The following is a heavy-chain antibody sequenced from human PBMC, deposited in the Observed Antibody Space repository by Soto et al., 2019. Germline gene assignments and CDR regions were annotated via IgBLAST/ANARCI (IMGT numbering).Heavy chain of an antibody. CDR2: ISAYSGNT. Sequence: ASVKVSCKASGYTFTSYGISWVRQAPGQGLEWMGWISAYSGNTNYAQKLQGRVTMTTDTSTSTAYMELRSLRSDDTAVYYCARDSLIVATMVSSYYFDYCGQGTLVTVSS. J-gene: IGHJ4*02. CDR3: ARDSLIVATMVSSYYFDY. CDR1: GYTFTSYG. D-gene: IGHD5-12*01. V-gene: IGHV1-18*01.